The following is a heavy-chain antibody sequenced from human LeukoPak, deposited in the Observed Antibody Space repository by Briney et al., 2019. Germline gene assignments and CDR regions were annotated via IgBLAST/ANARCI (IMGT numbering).Heavy chain of an antibody. CDR1: GYRFTSHC. CDR2: IHPLDSDT. CDR3: ARRLNGNGWAPPIDY. Sequence: PGESLTISCQGYGYRFTSHCIGWVRQTPGKGLEWMGIIHPLDSDTKYSPSFQGKITISADKSTAYLHWSSLKASDTGKYYCARRLNGNGWAPPIDYWGQGTLVTVSS. V-gene: IGHV5-51*01. J-gene: IGHJ4*02. D-gene: IGHD6-19*01.